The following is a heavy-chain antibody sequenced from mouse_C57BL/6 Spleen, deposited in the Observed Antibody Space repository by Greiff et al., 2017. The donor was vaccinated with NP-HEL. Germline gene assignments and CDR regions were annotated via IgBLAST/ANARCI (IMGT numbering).Heavy chain of an antibody. J-gene: IGHJ3*01. CDR3: TGAGDYSAWFAY. CDR2: IRLKSDNYAT. D-gene: IGHD1-1*01. V-gene: IGHV6-3*01. CDR1: GFTFSNYW. Sequence: EVKLVESGGGLVQPGGSMKLSCVASGFTFSNYWMNWVRQSPEKGLEWVAQIRLKSDNYATHYAESVKGRFTVSRDDSKSSVYLQMNNLRAEDTGIYYCTGAGDYSAWFAYWGQGTLVTVSA.